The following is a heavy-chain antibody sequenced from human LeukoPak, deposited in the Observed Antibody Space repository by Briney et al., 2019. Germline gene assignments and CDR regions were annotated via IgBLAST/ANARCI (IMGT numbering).Heavy chain of an antibody. Sequence: GGSLRLSCAASGFTFSSYSMNWVRQAPGKGLEWVSSISSSSSYIYYADSVKGRFTISRDNAKNSLYLQMNSLRAEDTAVYYCASQSPEDIVVDAFDIWGQGTMVTVSS. CDR2: ISSSSSYI. V-gene: IGHV3-21*01. CDR1: GFTFSSYS. CDR3: ASQSPEDIVVDAFDI. J-gene: IGHJ3*02. D-gene: IGHD2-15*01.